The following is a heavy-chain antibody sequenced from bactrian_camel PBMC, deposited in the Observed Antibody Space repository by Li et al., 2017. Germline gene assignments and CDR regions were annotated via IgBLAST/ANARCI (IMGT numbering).Heavy chain of an antibody. J-gene: IGHJ4*01. CDR2: IGTNDVAA. Sequence: HVQLVESGGKTVQTGGSLRLSCQASGYHHSAYCLAWFRQAPGKAREGVAGIGTNDVAAAADSVKGRFTISRDNAKDTLYLQMNSLKIEDTAVYYCALGSSRQATMTARGKGTQVTVSS. V-gene: IGHV3S6*01. CDR1: GYHHSAYC. D-gene: IGHD3*01.